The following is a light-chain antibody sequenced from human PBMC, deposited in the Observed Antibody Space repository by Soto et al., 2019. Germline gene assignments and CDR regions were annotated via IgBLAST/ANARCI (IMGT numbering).Light chain of an antibody. CDR1: QSISSY. CDR2: AAS. V-gene: IGKV1-39*01. Sequence: DIQITQSPSSLSASVGDRVTITCRASQSISSYFNWYQQQPGKAPKLLIYAASSLQSGVPSRFSGSGSGTDFTLTISSLQPEDFATYYCQQSYSTPRTFGQGTKVDIK. CDR3: QQSYSTPRT. J-gene: IGKJ1*01.